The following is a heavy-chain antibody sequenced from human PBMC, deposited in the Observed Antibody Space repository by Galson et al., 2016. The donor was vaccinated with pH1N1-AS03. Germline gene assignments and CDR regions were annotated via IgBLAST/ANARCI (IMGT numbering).Heavy chain of an antibody. D-gene: IGHD6-19*01. CDR2: ISTSSSSV. CDR1: GFPFSGYS. Sequence: SLRLSCAASGFPFSGYSMNWVRQAPGKGLEWVSFISTSSSSVYYADSVKGPFTISRDNAQNLLYLQMNSLRDEDTAVYYCARDGPPQGISVAGSFDYWGQGTLVTVSS. V-gene: IGHV3-21*01. CDR3: ARDGPPQGISVAGSFDY. J-gene: IGHJ4*02.